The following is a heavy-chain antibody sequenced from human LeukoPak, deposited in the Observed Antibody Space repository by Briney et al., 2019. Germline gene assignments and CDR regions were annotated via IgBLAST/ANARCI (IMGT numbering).Heavy chain of an antibody. V-gene: IGHV3-11*06. D-gene: IGHD3-9*01. CDR3: ARGDDILTGRKKNWFDP. Sequence: GGSLRLSCAASGFTFSDYYMSWIRQAPGKGLEWVSYISSSSSYTNYADSVKGRFTISRDNAKNSLYLQMNSLRAEDTAVYYCARGDDILTGRKKNWFDPWGQGTLVTVSS. J-gene: IGHJ5*02. CDR2: ISSSSSYT. CDR1: GFTFSDYY.